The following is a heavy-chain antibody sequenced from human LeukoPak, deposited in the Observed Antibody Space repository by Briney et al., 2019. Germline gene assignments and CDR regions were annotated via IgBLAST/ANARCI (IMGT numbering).Heavy chain of an antibody. Sequence: GGSLRLSCAASGFTFSSYSMNWVRQAPGKGLEWVSYISSSSSTIYYADSVKGRFTISRDNAKNSLYLQMNSLRDEDTAVYYCARDKPDIVVVPAAILYWGQGTLVTVSS. CDR2: ISSSSSTI. V-gene: IGHV3-48*02. CDR1: GFTFSSYS. CDR3: ARDKPDIVVVPAAILY. D-gene: IGHD2-2*01. J-gene: IGHJ4*02.